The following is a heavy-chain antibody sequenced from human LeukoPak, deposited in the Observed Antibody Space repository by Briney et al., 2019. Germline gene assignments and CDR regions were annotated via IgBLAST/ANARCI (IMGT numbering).Heavy chain of an antibody. D-gene: IGHD3-3*01. V-gene: IGHV1-69*04. CDR1: GGTFSSYA. CDR3: ARIPILGDFWSGYFSRDIENWFDP. CDR2: IIPIFGIA. J-gene: IGHJ5*02. Sequence: GASVKVSCKASGGTFSSYAISWVRQAPGQGLEWMGRIIPIFGIANYAQKFQGRVTMTTDTSTSTAYMELRSLRSDDTAVYYCARIPILGDFWSGYFSRDIENWFDPWGQGTLVTVSS.